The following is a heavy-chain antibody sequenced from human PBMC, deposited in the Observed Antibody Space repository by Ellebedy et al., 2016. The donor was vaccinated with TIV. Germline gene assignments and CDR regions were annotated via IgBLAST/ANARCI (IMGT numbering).Heavy chain of an antibody. D-gene: IGHD6-19*01. J-gene: IGHJ5*02. CDR1: GGSIRSYY. Sequence: SETLSLTXSVSGGSIRSYYWSWIRQSPRKGLEWIGYIYNSGSTNYNPSLKSRVTMSVDTSKNQVSLKLTSVTAADTAVYYCARIRPDSGWYALLDLWGQGALVTVSS. V-gene: IGHV4-59*01. CDR3: ARIRPDSGWYALLDL. CDR2: IYNSGST.